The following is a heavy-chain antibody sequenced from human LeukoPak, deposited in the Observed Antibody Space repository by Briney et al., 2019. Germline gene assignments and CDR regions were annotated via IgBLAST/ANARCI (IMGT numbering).Heavy chain of an antibody. V-gene: IGHV3-49*03. D-gene: IGHD2-2*01. CDR3: TRDRGALSGALGYCSSTSCYADNWFDP. Sequence: GGSLRLSCTASGFTFGDYAVSWFRQAPGKGLEWVGFIRSKAYGGTTEYAASVKGRFTISRDDSKSIAYLQMNSLKTEDTAVYYCTRDRGALSGALGYCSSTSCYADNWFDPWGQGTLVTVSS. J-gene: IGHJ5*02. CDR2: IRSKAYGGTT. CDR1: GFTFGDYA.